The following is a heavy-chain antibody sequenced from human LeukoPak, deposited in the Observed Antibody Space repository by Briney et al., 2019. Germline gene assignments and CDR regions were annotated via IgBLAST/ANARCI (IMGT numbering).Heavy chain of an antibody. D-gene: IGHD2-21*02. J-gene: IGHJ4*02. CDR3: AREAYCGGDCYSGFDY. Sequence: PSETLSLTCAVYGGSFSGYYWSWIRQPPGKGLEWIGYIYDSGSTNYNPSLKSRVTISVDTSKNRFSLKLSSVTAADTAVYYCAREAYCGGDCYSGFDYWGQGTLVTVSS. CDR1: GGSFSGYY. V-gene: IGHV4-59*01. CDR2: IYDSGST.